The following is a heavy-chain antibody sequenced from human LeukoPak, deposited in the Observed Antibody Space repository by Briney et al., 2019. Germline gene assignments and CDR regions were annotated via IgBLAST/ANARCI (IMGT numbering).Heavy chain of an antibody. CDR1: GYTFTSYD. Sequence: ASVKVSCKASGYTFTSYDINWVRQATGQWLEWMGWMNPNMGNTGYAQKVQGKGTITSNTSISTDYMELSSLRSEDTAVYYCARQSIAARAFAPWGQGPLVTVSS. J-gene: IGHJ5*02. CDR2: MNPNMGNT. CDR3: ARQSIAARAFAP. D-gene: IGHD6-6*01. V-gene: IGHV1-8*03.